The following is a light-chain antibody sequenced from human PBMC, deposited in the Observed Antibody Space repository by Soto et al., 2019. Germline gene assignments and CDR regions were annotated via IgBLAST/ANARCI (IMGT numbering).Light chain of an antibody. CDR2: GVS. Sequence: ELVLTQSPGTLSLSPGESAALSCRASQPVSSNFLAWYQQKPGQAPRLLIYGVSSRASGIPDRFFGSGSGTDFTLTINRLEPEDFAVYYCQQYGSSLWTFGQGTKVDIK. J-gene: IGKJ1*01. CDR3: QQYGSSLWT. V-gene: IGKV3-20*01. CDR1: QPVSSNF.